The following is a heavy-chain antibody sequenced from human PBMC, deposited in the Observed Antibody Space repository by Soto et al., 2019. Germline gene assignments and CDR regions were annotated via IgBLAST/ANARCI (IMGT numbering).Heavy chain of an antibody. J-gene: IGHJ6*02. CDR2: IYYSGST. V-gene: IGHV4-39*01. Sequence: SETLSLTCTVSGGSISSSSYYWGWIRQPPGKGLEWIGSIYYSGSTYYNPSLKSRVTISVDTSKNQFSLKLSSVTAADTAVYYCARAHYYDSSGYYYYYYGMDVWGQGTTVTVSS. CDR1: GGSISSSSYY. D-gene: IGHD3-22*01. CDR3: ARAHYYDSSGYYYYYYGMDV.